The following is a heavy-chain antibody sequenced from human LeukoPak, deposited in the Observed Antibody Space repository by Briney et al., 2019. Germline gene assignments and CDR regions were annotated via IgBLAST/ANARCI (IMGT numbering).Heavy chain of an antibody. CDR3: AKGSVDTSYIDY. D-gene: IGHD3-10*01. V-gene: IGHV3-21*04. CDR2: ISSSSSYI. J-gene: IGHJ4*02. CDR1: GFTFSSYS. Sequence: EGSLRLSCAASGFTFSSYSMNWVRQAPGKGLEWVSSISSSSSYIYYADSVKGRFTISRDNSKNTLYLQMNRLRVEDTALYYCAKGSVDTSYIDYWGQGTLVTVSS.